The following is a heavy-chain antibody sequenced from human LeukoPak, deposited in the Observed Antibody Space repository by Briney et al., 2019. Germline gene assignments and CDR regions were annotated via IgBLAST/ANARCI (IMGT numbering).Heavy chain of an antibody. V-gene: IGHV3-21*01. J-gene: IGHJ4*02. Sequence: AGGSLRLSCAASGFTFSNYNMNWVRQAPGKGLEWVSSISSSSSYIYYADSLRGRFTISRDNAENSLYLQVISLRAEDTAVYYCARGRDGSQSPIDYWGQGTLVTVSS. CDR1: GFTFSNYN. CDR3: ARGRDGSQSPIDY. D-gene: IGHD5-24*01. CDR2: ISSSSSYI.